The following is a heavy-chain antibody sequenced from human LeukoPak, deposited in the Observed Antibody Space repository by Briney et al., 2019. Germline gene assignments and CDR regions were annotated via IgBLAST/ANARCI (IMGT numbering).Heavy chain of an antibody. CDR1: GFTFSSYA. D-gene: IGHD5-24*01. CDR3: ARRGALDGYKHDAFDI. Sequence: GGSLRLSCAASGFTFSSYAMSWVRQAPGKGLEWVSAISGSGGSTYYADSVKSRFTISRDNSKNTLYLQMNSLRAEDTAVYYCARRGALDGYKHDAFDIWGQGTMVTVSS. J-gene: IGHJ3*02. V-gene: IGHV3-23*01. CDR2: ISGSGGST.